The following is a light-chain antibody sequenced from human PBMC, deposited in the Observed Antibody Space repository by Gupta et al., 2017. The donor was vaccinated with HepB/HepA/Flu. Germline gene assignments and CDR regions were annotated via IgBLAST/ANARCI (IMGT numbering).Light chain of an antibody. Sequence: SALTQPRSVSGSPVPSVTISCTGTSSDVGAYSYVSWFQQRPGIVPKLIIYDVNKRPAGVPDRFSGSQSGNTASLTISGRQEEEEADYYCCADAGSDTYVFGTGTKVTVL. CDR3: CADAGSDTYV. CDR2: DVN. CDR1: SSDVGAYSY. V-gene: IGLV2-11*01. J-gene: IGLJ1*01.